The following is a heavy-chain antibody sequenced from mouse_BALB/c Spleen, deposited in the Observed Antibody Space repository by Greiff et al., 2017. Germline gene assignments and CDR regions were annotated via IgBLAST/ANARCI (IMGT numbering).Heavy chain of an antibody. CDR2: INPYNGAT. J-gene: IGHJ2*01. CDR1: GYSFTGYY. Sequence: EVQLQQSGPELVKPGASVKISCKASGYSFTGYYMHWVKQSHVKSLEWIGRINPYNGATSYNQNFKDKASLTVDKSSSTAYMELHSLTSEDSAVYYCARSGSSRVYFDYWGQGTTLTVSS. D-gene: IGHD1-1*01. V-gene: IGHV1-26*01. CDR3: ARSGSSRVYFDY.